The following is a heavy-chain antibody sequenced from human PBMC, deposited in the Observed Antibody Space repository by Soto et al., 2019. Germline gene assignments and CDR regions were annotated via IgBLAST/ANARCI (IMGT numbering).Heavy chain of an antibody. V-gene: IGHV3-23*01. D-gene: IGHD1-26*01. CDR1: GFTFSSYA. Sequence: LRLSCAASGFTFSSYAMSWVRQAPGKGLEWVSAISGSGGSTYYADSVKGRFTISRDNSKNTLYLQMNSLRAEDTAVYYCAKDREWELVFWDYWGQGTLVTVYS. CDR3: AKDREWELVFWDY. J-gene: IGHJ4*02. CDR2: ISGSGGST.